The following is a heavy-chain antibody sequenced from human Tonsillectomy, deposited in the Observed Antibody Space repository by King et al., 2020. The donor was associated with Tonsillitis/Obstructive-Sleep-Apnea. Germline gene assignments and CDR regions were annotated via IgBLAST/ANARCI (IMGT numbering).Heavy chain of an antibody. J-gene: IGHJ4*02. CDR2: ISGDGGST. D-gene: IGHD3-10*01. CDR3: AKDISYYGSGSYYNY. CDR1: GFTFDDYA. Sequence: EVRLVESGGGVVQPGGSLRLSCAASGFTFDDYAMHWVRQAPGKGLEWVSLISGDGGSTYFADSVKGRFTISRDNSKNSLYLQMNSLRTEDTALYYCAKDISYYGSGSYYNYWGQGTLVTVSS. V-gene: IGHV3-43*02.